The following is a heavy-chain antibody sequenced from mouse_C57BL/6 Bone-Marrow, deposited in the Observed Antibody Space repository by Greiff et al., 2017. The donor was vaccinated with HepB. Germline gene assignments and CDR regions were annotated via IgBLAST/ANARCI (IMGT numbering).Heavy chain of an antibody. D-gene: IGHD2-1*01. CDR1: GYAFTNYL. J-gene: IGHJ3*01. CDR3: VYYGNFPFAY. CDR2: INPGSGGT. Sequence: QVQLQQSGAELVRPGTSVKVSCKASGYAFTNYLIEWVKQRPGQGLEWIGVINPGSGGTNYNEKFKGKATLTADKSSSTAYMQLSSLTSEDSAVYFCVYYGNFPFAYWGQGTLVTVSA. V-gene: IGHV1-54*01.